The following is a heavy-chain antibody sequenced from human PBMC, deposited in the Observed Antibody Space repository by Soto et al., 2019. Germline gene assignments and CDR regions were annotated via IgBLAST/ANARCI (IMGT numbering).Heavy chain of an antibody. V-gene: IGHV3-48*02. CDR2: ISSSGDAI. CDR1: GFIFSDYT. CDR3: ARDHGGSTWFVGVYYFFGMDV. D-gene: IGHD6-13*01. J-gene: IGHJ6*02. Sequence: EVQLVESGGDLVQPGGSVRLSCAASGFIFSDYTMTWVRQAPGRGLEFVSHISSSGDAIFYAESVKGRFTVSRDNAKNSLYLPMNRLRDDDTAVYFCARDHGGSTWFVGVYYFFGMDVWGQGTAVTVSS.